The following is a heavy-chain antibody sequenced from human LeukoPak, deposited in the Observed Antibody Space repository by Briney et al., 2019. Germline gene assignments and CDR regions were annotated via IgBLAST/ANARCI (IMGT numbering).Heavy chain of an antibody. CDR1: GGSFSGYY. J-gene: IGHJ6*03. Sequence: SETLSLTCAVYGGSFSGYYWSWIRQPPGKGLEWIGEINHSGSTNYNPSLKSRVTISVDTSKNQFSLKLSSVTAADTAVYYCARGRMYYDFWSGYYTTRQSYYYYMDVWGKGTTVTDSS. D-gene: IGHD3-3*01. V-gene: IGHV4-34*01. CDR3: ARGRMYYDFWSGYYTTRQSYYYYMDV. CDR2: INHSGST.